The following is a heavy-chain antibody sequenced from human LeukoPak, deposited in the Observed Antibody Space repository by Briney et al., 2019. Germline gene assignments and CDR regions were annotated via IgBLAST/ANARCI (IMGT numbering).Heavy chain of an antibody. CDR3: TRGYSYGQYYFDY. V-gene: IGHV3-30*04. D-gene: IGHD5-18*01. CDR2: ISYDGSNK. Sequence: GRSLRLSCAASGFTFSSYAMHWVRQAPGKGLEWVAVISYDGSNKYYADSVKGRFTISRDNSKNTLYLQMNSLRAEDTAAYYCTRGYSYGQYYFDYWGQGTLVTVSS. CDR1: GFTFSSYA. J-gene: IGHJ4*02.